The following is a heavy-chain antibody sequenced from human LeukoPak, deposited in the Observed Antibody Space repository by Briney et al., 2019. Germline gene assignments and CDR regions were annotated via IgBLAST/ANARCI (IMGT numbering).Heavy chain of an antibody. V-gene: IGHV1-2*04. CDR3: ARSHCSGGSCYSGRTGIDY. CDR1: GYTFTGYY. Sequence: ASVKVSCKASGYTFTGYYMHWVRQAPGQRLEWMGWFNPNSGGTNYAQKFQGWVTMTRDTSISTAYMELSRLRSDDTAVYYCARSHCSGGSCYSGRTGIDYWGQGTLVTVSS. D-gene: IGHD2-15*01. J-gene: IGHJ4*02. CDR2: FNPNSGGT.